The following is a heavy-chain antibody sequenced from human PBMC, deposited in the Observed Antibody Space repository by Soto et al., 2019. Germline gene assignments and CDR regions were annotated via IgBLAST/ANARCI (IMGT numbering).Heavy chain of an antibody. CDR1: GYTFTSYY. V-gene: IGHV1-18*04. CDR3: ARDRCSGGSCYSSY. J-gene: IGHJ4*02. Sequence: ASVKVSCKASGYTFTSYYMHWVRQAPGQGLEWMGRINANDGSTNYAQKLQGRVTMTTDTSTSTAYMELRSLRSDDTAVYYCARDRCSGGSCYSSYWGQGTLVTVSS. D-gene: IGHD2-15*01. CDR2: INANDGST.